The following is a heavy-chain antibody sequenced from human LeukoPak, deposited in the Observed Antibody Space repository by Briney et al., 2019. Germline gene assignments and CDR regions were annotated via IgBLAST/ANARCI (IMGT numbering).Heavy chain of an antibody. J-gene: IGHJ4*02. CDR1: GGSFSGYY. CDR3: ARGVTMVRGVIPYYFDY. CDR2: INHSGST. Sequence: SETLSLTCAVYGGSFSGYYWSWTRQPPGKGLEWIGEINHSGSTNYNPSLKSRVTISVDTSKNQFSLKLSSVTAADTAVYYCARGVTMVRGVIPYYFDYWGQGTLVTVSS. D-gene: IGHD3-10*01. V-gene: IGHV4-34*01.